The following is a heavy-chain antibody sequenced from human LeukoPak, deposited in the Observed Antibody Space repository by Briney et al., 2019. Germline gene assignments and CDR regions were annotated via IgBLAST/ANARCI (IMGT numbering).Heavy chain of an antibody. CDR1: GFTFSSYA. CDR2: ISGSGGST. J-gene: IGHJ4*02. V-gene: IGHV3-23*01. CDR3: ARENLAAAGTFDY. Sequence: GGSLRLSCAASGFTFSSYAMSWVRQAPGKGLEWVSAISGSGGSTYYADSVKGRFTISRDNAKNSLYLQMNSLRAEDTAVYYCARENLAAAGTFDYWGQGTLVTVSS. D-gene: IGHD6-13*01.